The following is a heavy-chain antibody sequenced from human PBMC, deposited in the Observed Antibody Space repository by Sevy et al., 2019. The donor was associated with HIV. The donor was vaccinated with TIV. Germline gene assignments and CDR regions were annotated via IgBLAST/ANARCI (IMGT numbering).Heavy chain of an antibody. CDR3: ARVRYTYGNFFFDY. CDR2: ISSRDYFI. CDR1: GFTFSDYY. D-gene: IGHD5-18*01. V-gene: IGHV3-11*01. J-gene: IGHJ4*02. Sequence: GGSLRLSCTASGFTFSDYYMSWIRQAPGKGLEWISYISSRDYFIYYADSVKGRFTISRDNAKNSMFLHMSSLRAEDTALYYCARVRYTYGNFFFDYWVQGTLVTVSS.